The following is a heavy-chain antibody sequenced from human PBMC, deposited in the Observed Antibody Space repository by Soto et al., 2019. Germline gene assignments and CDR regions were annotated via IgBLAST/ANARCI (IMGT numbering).Heavy chain of an antibody. Sequence: SVKVSCKASGGTFSSYTISWVRQAPGQGLEWMGRIIPILGIANYAQKFQGRVTITADKSTSTAYMELNSLRAEDTAVYFCARSYGFGEKKYFDYWGQGTLVTVSS. CDR2: IIPILGIA. CDR3: ARSYGFGEKKYFDY. CDR1: GGTFSSYT. V-gene: IGHV1-69*02. J-gene: IGHJ4*02. D-gene: IGHD3-10*01.